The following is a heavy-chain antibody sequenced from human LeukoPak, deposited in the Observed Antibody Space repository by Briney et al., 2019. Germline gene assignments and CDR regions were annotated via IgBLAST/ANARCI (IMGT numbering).Heavy chain of an antibody. CDR3: VKDLHWGGFDV. CDR2: ISPSGDIT. Sequence: GGSLRLSCAASGFTFSTYGMNWVRQAPGKGLEWVSGISPSGDITYYADSVMGRFSISRDNPKSTVSLQMSSLRAEDTALYYCVKDLHWGGFDVWGQGTMVTVSS. V-gene: IGHV3-23*01. D-gene: IGHD7-27*01. J-gene: IGHJ3*01. CDR1: GFTFSTYG.